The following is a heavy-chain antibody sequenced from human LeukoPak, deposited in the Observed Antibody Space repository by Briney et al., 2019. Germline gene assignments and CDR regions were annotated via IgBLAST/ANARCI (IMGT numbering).Heavy chain of an antibody. CDR1: GFTFSSYS. J-gene: IGHJ4*02. CDR3: ARGNQYGDGYNRPDY. D-gene: IGHD5-24*01. Sequence: GGPLRLSCAASGFTFSSYSMNWVRQAPGKGLEWVSPISSSSSYIYYADSVKGRFTISRDNAKNSLYLQMNSLRAEDTAVYYCARGNQYGDGYNRPDYWGQGTLVTVSS. CDR2: ISSSSSYI. V-gene: IGHV3-21*01.